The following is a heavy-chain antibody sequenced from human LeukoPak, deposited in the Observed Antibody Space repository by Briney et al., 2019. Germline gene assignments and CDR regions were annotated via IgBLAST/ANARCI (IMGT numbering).Heavy chain of an antibody. CDR1: GFTFSDYA. D-gene: IGHD3-22*01. J-gene: IGHJ4*02. CDR2: ISSSSSYI. CDR3: ARDHKYYYDSSGYFDY. Sequence: PGRSLRLSCAASGFTFSDYAMHWVRQAPGKGLEWVSSISSSSSYIYYADSVKGRFTISRDNAKNSLYLQMNSLRAEDTAVYYCARDHKYYYDSSGYFDYWGQGTLVTVSS. V-gene: IGHV3-21*01.